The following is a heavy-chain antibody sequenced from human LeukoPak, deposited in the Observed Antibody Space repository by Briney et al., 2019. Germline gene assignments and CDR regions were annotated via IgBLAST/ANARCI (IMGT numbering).Heavy chain of an antibody. V-gene: IGHV3-11*01. D-gene: IGHD3-22*01. Sequence: KPGGSLRLSCAASGFTFSDYYMSWIRQAPGKGLEWVSYISSSGSTIYYADSVKGRFTISRDNAKNTLYLQMSTLRAEDTAVYYCATVPHHITESYDSSGFVFDYWGQRTLVTVSS. CDR2: ISSSGSTI. J-gene: IGHJ4*02. CDR3: ATVPHHITESYDSSGFVFDY. CDR1: GFTFSDYY.